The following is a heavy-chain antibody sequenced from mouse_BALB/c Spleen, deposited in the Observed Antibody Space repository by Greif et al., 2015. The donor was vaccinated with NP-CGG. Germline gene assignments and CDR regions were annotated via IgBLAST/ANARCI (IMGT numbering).Heavy chain of an antibody. Sequence: EVQLQQSGPGLVKPSQSLSLTCTVTGYSITSDYAWNLIRQFPGNKLEWMGYISYSGSTSYNPSLKSRISITRDTSKNQFFLQLNSVTTEDTATYYCAKGPYYRYDGDAMDYWGQGTSVTVSS. CDR2: ISYSGST. D-gene: IGHD2-14*01. CDR1: GYSITSDYA. V-gene: IGHV3-2*02. CDR3: AKGPYYRYDGDAMDY. J-gene: IGHJ4*01.